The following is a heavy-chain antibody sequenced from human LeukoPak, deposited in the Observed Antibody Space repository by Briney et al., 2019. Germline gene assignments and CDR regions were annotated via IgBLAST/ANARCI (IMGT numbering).Heavy chain of an antibody. D-gene: IGHD6-19*01. Sequence: GGSLRLSCTTSEFTINNYAMSWVRRAPGKGLEWVSGISGGGGSTYYADSVKGRFTISRDNSKNTLYLQMYSLRAEDTAVYYCAKDRGWYSDYWGQGTLVTVSS. CDR3: AKDRGWYSDY. J-gene: IGHJ4*02. CDR2: ISGGGGST. V-gene: IGHV3-23*01. CDR1: EFTINNYA.